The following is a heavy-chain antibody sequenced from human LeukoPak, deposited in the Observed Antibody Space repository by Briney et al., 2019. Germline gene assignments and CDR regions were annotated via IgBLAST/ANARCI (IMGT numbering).Heavy chain of an antibody. V-gene: IGHV3-48*02. J-gene: IGHJ6*02. CDR1: GFTFSSYS. D-gene: IGHD3-3*01. CDR2: ISSSSSTI. Sequence: GGSLRLSCAASGFTFSSYSMNWVRQAPGKGLEWVSYISSSSSTIYYADSVKGRFTITRDNAKNSLYLQMNSLRDEDTAVYYCAAYYDFWSGYYHWYYGMDVWGQGTTVTVSS. CDR3: AAYYDFWSGYYHWYYGMDV.